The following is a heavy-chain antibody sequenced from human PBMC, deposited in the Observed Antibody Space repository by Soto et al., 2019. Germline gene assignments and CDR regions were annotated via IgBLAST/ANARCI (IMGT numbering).Heavy chain of an antibody. CDR3: ARVPRPLWFGELLHNSYYYYGMDV. D-gene: IGHD3-10*01. CDR2: IIPIFGTA. CDR1: GGTFSSYA. Sequence: GASVKVSCTASGGTFSSYAISWVRQAPGQGLEWMGGIIPIFGTANYAQKFQGRVTITADESTSTAYMELSSLRSEDTAVYYCARVPRPLWFGELLHNSYYYYGMDVWGQGTTVTVSS. J-gene: IGHJ6*02. V-gene: IGHV1-69*13.